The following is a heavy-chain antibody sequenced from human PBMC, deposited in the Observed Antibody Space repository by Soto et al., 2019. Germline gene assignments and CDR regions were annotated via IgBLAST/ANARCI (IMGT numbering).Heavy chain of an antibody. V-gene: IGHV4-59*01. J-gene: IGHJ6*02. CDR1: GGSISSYY. CDR3: ARAHHIARTSYYYYGMDV. D-gene: IGHD5-12*01. CDR2: IYYSGST. Sequence: PSETLSLTCTVSGGSISSYYWSWIRQPPGKGLEWIGYIYYSGSTNYNPSLKSRVTISVDTSKNQFSLKLSSVTAADTAVYYCARAHHIARTSYYYYGMDVWGQGTTVTVS.